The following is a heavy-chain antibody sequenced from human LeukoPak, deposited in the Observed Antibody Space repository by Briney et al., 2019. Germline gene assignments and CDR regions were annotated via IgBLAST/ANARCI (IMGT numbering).Heavy chain of an antibody. CDR2: INHSGST. V-gene: IGHV4-34*01. CDR1: GGSFSGYY. J-gene: IGHJ5*02. D-gene: IGHD1-26*01. CDR3: ARGVGGSYYVGISYAQYNWFDP. Sequence: SETLSLTCAVYGGSFSGYYWSWIRQPPGKGLEWIGEINHSGSTNYNPSLKSRVTISVDTSKNQFSLKLSSVTAADTAVYYCARGVGGSYYVGISYAQYNWFDPWGRGTLVTVSS.